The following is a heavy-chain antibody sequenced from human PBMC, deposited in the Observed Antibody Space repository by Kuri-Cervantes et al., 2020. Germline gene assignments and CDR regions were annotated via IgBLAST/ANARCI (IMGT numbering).Heavy chain of an antibody. Sequence: SETLSLTCAVYGGSFSGYYWSWIRQPPGKGLGWIGEINHSGSTNYNPSLKSRVTISVDTSKNQFSLKLSSVTAADTAVYYCARDRASSSWLYYMDVWGKGTTVTVSS. CDR2: INHSGST. CDR3: ARDRASSSWLYYMDV. CDR1: GGSFSGYY. D-gene: IGHD6-13*01. J-gene: IGHJ6*03. V-gene: IGHV4-34*01.